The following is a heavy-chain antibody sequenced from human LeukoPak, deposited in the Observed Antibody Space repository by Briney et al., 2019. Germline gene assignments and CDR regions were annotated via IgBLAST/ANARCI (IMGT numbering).Heavy chain of an antibody. D-gene: IGHD5-24*01. Sequence: GGSLRLSCAASGFSFSSYAMSWVRQAPGKGLEWVSAISGSGGSTYYADSVKGRFTISRDNSKNTLYLQMNSLRAEDTAVYYCARDDGYNFWYFDYWGQGTLVTVSS. J-gene: IGHJ4*02. CDR3: ARDDGYNFWYFDY. CDR2: ISGSGGST. V-gene: IGHV3-23*01. CDR1: GFSFSSYA.